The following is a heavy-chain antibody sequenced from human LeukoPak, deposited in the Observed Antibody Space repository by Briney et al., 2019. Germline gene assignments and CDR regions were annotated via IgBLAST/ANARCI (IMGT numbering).Heavy chain of an antibody. J-gene: IGHJ6*03. D-gene: IGHD6-19*01. V-gene: IGHV4-59*12. CDR1: GGSISSYD. CDR2: MSYSGST. Sequence: SETLSLTCTFSGGSISSYDWSWIRQPRGKGLEWIVYMSYSGSTNYNPSLKSRVTISVDTSKNQFSLKLSSVTAADTAVYYCARGRGGAVAGTRRLFNYYYYMDVWGKGTTVTVSS. CDR3: ARGRGGAVAGTRRLFNYYYYMDV.